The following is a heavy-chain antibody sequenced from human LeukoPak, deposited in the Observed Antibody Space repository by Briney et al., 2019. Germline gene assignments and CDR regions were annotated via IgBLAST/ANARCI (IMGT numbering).Heavy chain of an antibody. D-gene: IGHD5-12*01. CDR3: ARGGGYRGYGQDY. Sequence: PGGSLRLSCAASGFTFSSYAMHWVRQAPGKGLEYVSAISSNGDSTYYANSVKGRFTISRDNSKNTLYLQMSSLRVEDMAVYYCARGGGYRGYGQDYWGQGTLVTVSS. CDR1: GFTFSSYA. J-gene: IGHJ4*02. V-gene: IGHV3-64*01. CDR2: ISSNGDST.